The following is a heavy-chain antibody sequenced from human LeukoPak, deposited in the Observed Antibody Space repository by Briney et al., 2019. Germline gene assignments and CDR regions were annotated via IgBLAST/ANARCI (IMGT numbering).Heavy chain of an antibody. CDR3: ARGKAARPIRYNWFDP. J-gene: IGHJ5*02. V-gene: IGHV4-39*01. Sequence: SETLSLTCTVSGGSISSSSHYWGWIRQPPGKGLEWIGNIFYTGSTYYNPSLKSRVSISVDTSKNRFSLKLSSVTAADTAVYYCARGKAARPIRYNWFDPWGQGTLVTVSS. D-gene: IGHD6-6*01. CDR2: IFYTGST. CDR1: GGSISSSSHY.